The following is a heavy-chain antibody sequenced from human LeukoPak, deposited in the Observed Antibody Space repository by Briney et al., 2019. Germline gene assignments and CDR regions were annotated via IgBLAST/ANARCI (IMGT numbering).Heavy chain of an antibody. D-gene: IGHD2-15*01. CDR3: ARDCRGGSCYGAFDI. CDR2: IHHGGST. J-gene: IGHJ3*02. CDR1: ADSISSSKW. V-gene: IGHV4-4*03. Sequence: PPETLSLTCAVSADSISSSKWWSWVRQAPGKGLEWMGEIHHGGSTNYNPSLKSRVTISIDKSKNQFSLKLSSVTATDTAVYYCARDCRGGSCYGAFDIWGQGTMVTVSS.